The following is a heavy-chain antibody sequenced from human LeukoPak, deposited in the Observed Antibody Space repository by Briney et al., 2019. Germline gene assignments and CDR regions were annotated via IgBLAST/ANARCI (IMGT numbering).Heavy chain of an antibody. J-gene: IGHJ4*02. CDR3: ARGDCGGDCYSGFDY. Sequence: SETLSLTCTVSGGSISSYYWSWIRQPSGKGLEWIGYIYYSGSTNYNPSLKSRVTISVDTSKNQFSLKLSSVTAADTAVYYCARGDCGGDCYSGFDYWGQGTLVTVSS. CDR1: GGSISSYY. D-gene: IGHD2-21*02. CDR2: IYYSGST. V-gene: IGHV4-59*01.